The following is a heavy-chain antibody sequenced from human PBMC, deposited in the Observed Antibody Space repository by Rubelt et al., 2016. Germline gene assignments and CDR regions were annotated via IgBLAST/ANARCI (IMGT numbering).Heavy chain of an antibody. Sequence: APGKGLEWVAVIWYDGSNKYYADSVKGRFTISRDNSKNTLYLQMNSLRAEDTAVYYCARVYDSSDTYYFDYWGQGTLITVSS. CDR2: IWYDGSNK. V-gene: IGHV3-33*01. J-gene: IGHJ4*02. CDR3: ARVYDSSDTYYFDY. D-gene: IGHD3-22*01.